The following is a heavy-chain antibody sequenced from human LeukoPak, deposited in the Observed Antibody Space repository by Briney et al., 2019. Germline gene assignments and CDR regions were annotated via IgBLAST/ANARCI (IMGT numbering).Heavy chain of an antibody. CDR2: ISSSSSGI. J-gene: IGHJ4*02. CDR3: VKEQPGALNS. V-gene: IGHV3-48*04. D-gene: IGHD1-14*01. CDR1: GFTFSTYS. Sequence: GGSLRLSCVGSGFTFSTYSMNWVRQAPGKGLEWVSYISSSSSGIYYADSVKGRFTISRDNAKNSVFLQMNSLRAEDTAVYYCVKEQPGALNSWGQGTLVTVSS.